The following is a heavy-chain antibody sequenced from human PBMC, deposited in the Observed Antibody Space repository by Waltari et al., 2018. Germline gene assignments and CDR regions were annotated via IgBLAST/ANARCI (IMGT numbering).Heavy chain of an antibody. V-gene: IGHV5-51*01. D-gene: IGHD3-16*02. J-gene: IGHJ3*02. CDR2: IYPGDSET. Sequence: EVQLVQSGAEVKKPGESLKISCKGSGYSFTSYWIGWVLQMPGKGLEWKGIIYPGDSETRYSPSFQGEVTISADKSISTAYRQWSSLKASDTAMYYCARAPYDYSWGSYRPDAFDIWGQGTMVTVSS. CDR1: GYSFTSYW. CDR3: ARAPYDYSWGSYRPDAFDI.